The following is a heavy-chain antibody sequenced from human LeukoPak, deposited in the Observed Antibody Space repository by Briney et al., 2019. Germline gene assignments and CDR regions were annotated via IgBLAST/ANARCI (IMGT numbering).Heavy chain of an antibody. J-gene: IGHJ3*02. Sequence: PGGSLRLSCAASGFTFSSYSMNWVRQAPGKGLEWVSSINSSSGYIYYADSVKGRFTISRDNAKNSLYLQMNSLRAEDTAVYYCARVPLDYYDSSLAFDIWGQGTMVTVSS. V-gene: IGHV3-21*01. CDR2: INSSSGYI. CDR1: GFTFSSYS. D-gene: IGHD3-22*01. CDR3: ARVPLDYYDSSLAFDI.